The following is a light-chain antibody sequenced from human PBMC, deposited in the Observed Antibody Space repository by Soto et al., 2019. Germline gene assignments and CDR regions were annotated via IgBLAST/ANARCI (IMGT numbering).Light chain of an antibody. CDR3: QGYRDSPPAYT. J-gene: IGKJ2*01. Sequence: IVLTQSPGILSLFPGERATLACRASQSLSNCNLAWYRQKPGQAPSLLNFATSNMAPGIPDRFSGSGSGTDFTLTITILEPEDFAMYYCQGYRDSPPAYTFGQGTKLEIK. CDR1: QSLSNCN. V-gene: IGKV3-20*01. CDR2: ATS.